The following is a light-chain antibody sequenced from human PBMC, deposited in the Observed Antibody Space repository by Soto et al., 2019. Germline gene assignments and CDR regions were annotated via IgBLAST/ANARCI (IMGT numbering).Light chain of an antibody. V-gene: IGKV3-11*01. CDR2: DAS. CDR3: QQRSNWPWT. CDR1: RSVSSY. J-gene: IGKJ1*01. Sequence: IVLTQSPATLSLSPGEGATLSGRASRSVSSYLAWYQQKPGQAPRRLIYDASNRATGIPARFSGSGSGTDFTLTISSLEPEDFAVYYCQQRSNWPWTFGQGTKV.